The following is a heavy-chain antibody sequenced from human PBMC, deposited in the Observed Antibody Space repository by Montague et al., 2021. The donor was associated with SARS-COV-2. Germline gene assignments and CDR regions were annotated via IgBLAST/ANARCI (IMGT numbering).Heavy chain of an antibody. D-gene: IGHD4-23*01. CDR1: GDSVNSNY. V-gene: IGHV4-59*02. CDR2: IFYSGST. Sequence: SETLSLTCSISGDSVNSNYWSWVRQPPGKGLEWLGYIFYSGSTYNPSLNSRVTMSLDTSKNHFSLNLISVTAADTAVYYCAQASRGYGGDFDSWGQGTLVIVSS. CDR3: AQASRGYGGDFDS. J-gene: IGHJ4*02.